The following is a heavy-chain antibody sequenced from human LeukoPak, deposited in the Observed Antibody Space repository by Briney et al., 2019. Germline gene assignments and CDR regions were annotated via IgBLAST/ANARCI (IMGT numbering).Heavy chain of an antibody. V-gene: IGHV3-7*03. Sequence: GGSLRLSCAASGFPFSSYSMTWVRQAPGKGLEWVANIKPDGTTKFYVDSVKGRFTISRDNALNSLYLQMNSLRAEDTAIYYCARSIPYDTTWYRRSDYWGQGTLVTVSS. CDR2: IKPDGTTK. J-gene: IGHJ4*02. CDR1: GFPFSSYS. D-gene: IGHD2-21*01. CDR3: ARSIPYDTTWYRRSDY.